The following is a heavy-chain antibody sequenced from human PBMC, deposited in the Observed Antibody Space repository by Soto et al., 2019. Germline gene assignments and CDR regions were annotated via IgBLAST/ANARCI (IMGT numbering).Heavy chain of an antibody. CDR1: GGTFSSYA. CDR3: ARVHGSGSYYNSNADHLPFDP. Sequence: ASVKVSCKASGGTFSSYAISWVRQAPGQGLEWMGGIIPIFGTANYAQKFQGRVTITADESTSTAYMELSSLRSEDTAVYYCARVHGSGSYYNSNADHLPFDPWGQGTLVTVSS. D-gene: IGHD3-10*01. J-gene: IGHJ5*02. CDR2: IIPIFGTA. V-gene: IGHV1-69*13.